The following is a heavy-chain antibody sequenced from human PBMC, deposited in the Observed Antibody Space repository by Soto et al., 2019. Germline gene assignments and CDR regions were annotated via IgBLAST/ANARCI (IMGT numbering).Heavy chain of an antibody. CDR2: ISGSGGST. J-gene: IGHJ6*02. Sequence: PGGSLRLSCAASGFTFSSYAMSWVRQAPGKGLEWVSAISGSGGSTYYADSVKGRFTISRDNSKKTLYLQMNSLRAEDTAVYYCAKSSPGIAAAGSRYYYYYGMDVWGQGTTVTVSS. V-gene: IGHV3-23*01. CDR1: GFTFSSYA. CDR3: AKSSPGIAAAGSRYYYYYGMDV. D-gene: IGHD6-13*01.